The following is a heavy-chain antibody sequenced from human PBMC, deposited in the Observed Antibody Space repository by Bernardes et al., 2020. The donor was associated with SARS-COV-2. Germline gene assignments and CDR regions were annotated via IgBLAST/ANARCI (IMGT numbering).Heavy chain of an antibody. CDR2: IDWDDDK. V-gene: IGHV2-70*11. J-gene: IGHJ4*02. CDR1: GFSLSTSGMC. D-gene: IGHD1-26*01. CDR3: ARIEVGVGAPTPTGYFDY. Sequence: SGPTLVKPTQTLTLTCTFSGFSLSTSGMCVSWIRQPPGKALEWLARIDWDDDKSYSTSLKTRLTISKDTSKNQVVLTMTNMDPVDTATYYCARIEVGVGAPTPTGYFDYWGQGTLVTVSS.